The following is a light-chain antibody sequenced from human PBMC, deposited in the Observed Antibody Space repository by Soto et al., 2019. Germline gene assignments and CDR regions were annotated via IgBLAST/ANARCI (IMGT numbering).Light chain of an antibody. Sequence: EVVLTQSPFTLTLYPGARATLSCRASQSFRGLLAWYQQKPGQAPRLLIYDAYNRATGIPPRFSGSGSGTDFTLTISSLEPEDSAVYYCQQRHMWPITFGQGTRLAI. CDR3: QQRHMWPIT. V-gene: IGKV3-11*01. CDR2: DAY. J-gene: IGKJ5*01. CDR1: QSFRGL.